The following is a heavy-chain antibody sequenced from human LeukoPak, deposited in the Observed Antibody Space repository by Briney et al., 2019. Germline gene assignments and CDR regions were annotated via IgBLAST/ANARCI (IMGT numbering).Heavy chain of an antibody. CDR2: INPNSGDT. CDR1: GYTFTSYY. CDR3: ARSPDILTGENFDY. D-gene: IGHD3-9*01. V-gene: IGHV1-2*02. J-gene: IGHJ4*02. Sequence: ASVKVSCKASGYTFTSYYMHWVRQAPGQGLEWMGWINPNSGDTNYAQKFQDRITMTRDTSISTAYMELSRLRFDDTAVYYCARSPDILTGENFDYWGQGTLVTVSS.